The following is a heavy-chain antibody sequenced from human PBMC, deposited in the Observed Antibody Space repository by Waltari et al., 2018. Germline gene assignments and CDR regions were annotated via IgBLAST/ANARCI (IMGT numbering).Heavy chain of an antibody. J-gene: IGHJ5*02. Sequence: QVQLQESGPGLVKPSETLSLTCTVSGGSISSHYWSWIRQPPGKGLEWIGYIYYSGSTNYNPTLKSRVTISVDTSKNQFSLKLSSVTAADTAVYYCASSSGYSSSWGVWFDPWGQGTLVTVSS. V-gene: IGHV4-59*11. D-gene: IGHD6-13*01. CDR2: IYYSGST. CDR1: GGSISSHY. CDR3: ASSSGYSSSWGVWFDP.